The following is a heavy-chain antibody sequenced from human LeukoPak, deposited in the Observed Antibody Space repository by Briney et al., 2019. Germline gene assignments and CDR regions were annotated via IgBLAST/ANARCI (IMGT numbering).Heavy chain of an antibody. CDR3: ARVPTRSSGYYGNY. J-gene: IGHJ4*02. CDR2: ISYDGSNK. V-gene: IGHV3-30*04. D-gene: IGHD3-22*01. CDR1: GFTFSSYA. Sequence: GRSLRLSCAASGFTFSSYAMRWVRQAPGKGLEWVAVISYDGSNKYYADSVKGRFTISRDNSKNTLYLQMNSLRAEDTAVYYCARVPTRSSGYYGNYWGQGTLVTVSS.